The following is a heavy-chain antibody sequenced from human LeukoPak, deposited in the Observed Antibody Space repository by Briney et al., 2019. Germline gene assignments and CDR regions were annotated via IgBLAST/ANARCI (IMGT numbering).Heavy chain of an antibody. J-gene: IGHJ3*02. CDR1: GFTFSSYS. D-gene: IGHD2-2*01. V-gene: IGHV3-21*01. Sequence: GGSLRLSCAASGFTFSSYSMNWVRQARGKGLEGVSSISSSSIYIYYSNSVNFLFTTSRDNSNTSLYLQMNSLRAQDTAVYYCARADNYGWVVPAADDAFDIWCQGTMVTVSS. CDR3: ARADNYGWVVPAADDAFDI. CDR2: ISSSSIYI.